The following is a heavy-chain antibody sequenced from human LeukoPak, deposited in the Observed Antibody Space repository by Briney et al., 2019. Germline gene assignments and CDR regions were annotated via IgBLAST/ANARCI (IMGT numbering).Heavy chain of an antibody. J-gene: IGHJ5*02. V-gene: IGHV4-31*03. CDR1: GGSISSGGYY. CDR3: ARGYYYDSKTSNWFDP. D-gene: IGHD3-22*01. Sequence: SQTLSLTCTVSGGSISSGGYYWSWIRQHPGEGLVWIGYIYYRGSDYYIPSRKSRVTISVDTSKNQFFLKLSSVTAADTAVYYCARGYYYDSKTSNWFDPWGQGTLVTVSS. CDR2: IYYRGSD.